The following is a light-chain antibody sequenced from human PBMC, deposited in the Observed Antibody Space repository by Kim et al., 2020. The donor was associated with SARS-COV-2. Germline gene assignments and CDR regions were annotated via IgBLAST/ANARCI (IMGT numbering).Light chain of an antibody. CDR1: QSIINY. Sequence: LSPWERASLSCRASQSIINYLTWYQQKPGQTPRLIIYDASNGATGIPARFSGSGSGTDFTLTISSLEPEDFAVYYCQLRDNWLCTFGQGTRLEIK. CDR2: DAS. V-gene: IGKV3-11*01. CDR3: QLRDNWLCT. J-gene: IGKJ5*01.